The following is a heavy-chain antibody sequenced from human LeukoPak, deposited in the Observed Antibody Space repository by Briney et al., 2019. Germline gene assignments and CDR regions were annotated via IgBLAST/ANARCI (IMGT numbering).Heavy chain of an antibody. CDR3: ARTGYSSSWYVGGYYYYMDV. CDR2: MNPNSGNT. CDR1: GYTFTSYD. Sequence: GASVKVSCKASGYTFTSYDINWVRQATGQGLEWMGWMNPNSGNTGYAQKFQGRVTITRNTSISTAYMELSSLRSEDTAVYYCARTGYSSSWYVGGYYYYMDVWGKGTTVTVSS. V-gene: IGHV1-8*03. D-gene: IGHD6-13*01. J-gene: IGHJ6*03.